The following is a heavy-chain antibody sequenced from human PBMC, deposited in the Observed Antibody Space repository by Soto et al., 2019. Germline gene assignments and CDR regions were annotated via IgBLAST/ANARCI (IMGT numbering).Heavy chain of an antibody. CDR3: ARDKSPYSSGWHNRHFDY. CDR2: MSYDGSNK. CDR1: GFTFSSYA. V-gene: IGHV3-30-3*01. Sequence: QVQLVESGGGVVQPGRSLRLSCAASGFTFSSYAMHWVRQAPGKGLEWVAVMSYDGSNKYYADSVKGRFTTSRDNSKNTQSLQMTSLRAEDTAVYYCARDKSPYSSGWHNRHFDYWGQGTLVTVSS. J-gene: IGHJ4*02. D-gene: IGHD6-19*01.